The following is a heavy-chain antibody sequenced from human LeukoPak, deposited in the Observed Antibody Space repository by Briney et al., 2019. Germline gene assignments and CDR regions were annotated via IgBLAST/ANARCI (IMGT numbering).Heavy chain of an antibody. Sequence: ASVKVSCKASGYTFTSYDINWVRQATGQGLEWMGWMNPNSGNTGYAQKFQGRVTITRNTSISTAYMELSSLRSEDTAVYYCARGGPRGYSYGYKRAPPYYYYYYMDVWGKGTTVTVSS. CDR1: GYTFTSYD. V-gene: IGHV1-8*03. J-gene: IGHJ6*03. D-gene: IGHD5-18*01. CDR3: ARGGPRGYSYGYKRAPPYYYYYYMDV. CDR2: MNPNSGNT.